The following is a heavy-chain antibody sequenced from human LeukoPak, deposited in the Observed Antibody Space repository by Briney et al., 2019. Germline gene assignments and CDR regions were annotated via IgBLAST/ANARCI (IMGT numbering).Heavy chain of an antibody. J-gene: IGHJ4*02. Sequence: PGGSLRLSCAASGFTFSNYAMSWVRQAPGKGLEWVANIKKDGTEKYYVDSVKGRFTISRDNAKNSLYLQMNSLRAEDTAVYYCTRDVGAAGYWGQGTLVTVSS. CDR2: IKKDGTEK. CDR3: TRDVGAAGY. CDR1: GFTFSNYA. V-gene: IGHV3-7*05. D-gene: IGHD6-13*01.